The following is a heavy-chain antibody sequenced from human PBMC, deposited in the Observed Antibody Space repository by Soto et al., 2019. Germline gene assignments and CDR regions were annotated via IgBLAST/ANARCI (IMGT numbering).Heavy chain of an antibody. V-gene: IGHV1-2*02. J-gene: IGHJ4*02. CDR2: INPNNGAT. Sequence: QVQLVQSGAEVKKPGASVKVSCKASGYTFTGYYMHWLRQAPGQGLEWMGWINPNNGATNYAQNFQGRVTMTWDTSISTAYMEVRRLRSDDTAVYYCAPHYPDSSGYFDHWGQGTLVTVSS. D-gene: IGHD3-22*01. CDR3: APHYPDSSGYFDH. CDR1: GYTFTGYY.